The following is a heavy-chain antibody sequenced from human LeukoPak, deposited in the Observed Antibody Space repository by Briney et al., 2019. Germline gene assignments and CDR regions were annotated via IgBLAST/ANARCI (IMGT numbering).Heavy chain of an antibody. D-gene: IGHD1-26*01. CDR2: NSGSCGST. Sequence: PGGSLRLSCAVSGFTFSIYAMSCVPHAPGKGLVCVSANSGSCGSTYYADSVKGRFTISRDNSKNTLYLQMNSLRAEDTAVYYCAKDSGYIWSYFDFDYWGQGTLVTVSS. V-gene: IGHV3-23*01. CDR3: AKDSGYIWSYFDFDY. J-gene: IGHJ4*02. CDR1: GFTFSIYA.